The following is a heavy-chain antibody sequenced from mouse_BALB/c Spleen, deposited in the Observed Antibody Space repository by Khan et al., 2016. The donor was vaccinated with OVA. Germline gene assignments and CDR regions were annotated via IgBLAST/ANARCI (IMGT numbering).Heavy chain of an antibody. Sequence: QVQLKESGPGLVAPSQSLSITCTVSAFSLSRYSVHWVRQPPGKGLEWLGMIWSGGSTDYHSALESRLSISKDNSKSQVFLKMNSLQTDDTAMYYCARKKYGNYVSFDYWGQGTSVTVSS. CDR3: ARKKYGNYVSFDY. J-gene: IGHJ4*01. CDR2: IWSGGST. D-gene: IGHD2-10*02. V-gene: IGHV2-6-4*01. CDR1: AFSLSRYS.